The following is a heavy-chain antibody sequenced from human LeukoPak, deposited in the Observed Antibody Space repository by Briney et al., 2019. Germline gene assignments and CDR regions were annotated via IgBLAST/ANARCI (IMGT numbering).Heavy chain of an antibody. CDR3: ARELGY. V-gene: IGHV3-74*01. CDR2: IYSDGSST. Sequence: PGGSLRLSCAASGFTFSSYWMHWVRQAPGKGLVWVSHIYSDGSSTNYADSVKGRFTISRDNAKNTLYLQMNSLTDEDTVMYYCARELGYWGQGTLVTVSS. CDR1: GFTFSSYW. J-gene: IGHJ4*02.